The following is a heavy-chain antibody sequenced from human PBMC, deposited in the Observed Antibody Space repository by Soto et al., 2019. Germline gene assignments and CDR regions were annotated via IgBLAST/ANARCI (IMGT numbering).Heavy chain of an antibody. CDR1: GGSINRYY. CDR3: ARVGGANFYYYGMDV. J-gene: IGHJ6*02. V-gene: IGHV4-59*01. D-gene: IGHD1-26*01. Sequence: QVQLQESGPGLVKPSETLSLTCTVSGGSINRYYWSWIRQPPGKGLEWIGYIYYSGSTNYNPSLKSQVTISVDTYKNQFSLKLSSVTAADTAVYYCARVGGANFYYYGMDVWGQGTTVTVSS. CDR2: IYYSGST.